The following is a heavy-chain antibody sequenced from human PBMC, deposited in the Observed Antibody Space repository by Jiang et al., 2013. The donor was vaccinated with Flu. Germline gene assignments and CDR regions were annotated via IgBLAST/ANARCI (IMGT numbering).Heavy chain of an antibody. CDR1: GGSISSYY. D-gene: IGHD1-26*01. Sequence: ELLKPSETLSLTCTVSGGSISSYYWSWIRQPPGKGLEWIGYIYYSGSTNYNPSLKSRVTISVDTSKNQFSLKLSSVTAADTAVYYCARINSGSYSPDGYFDYWGQGTLVTVSS. V-gene: IGHV4-59*01. J-gene: IGHJ4*02. CDR3: ARINSGSYSPDGYFDY. CDR2: IYYSGST.